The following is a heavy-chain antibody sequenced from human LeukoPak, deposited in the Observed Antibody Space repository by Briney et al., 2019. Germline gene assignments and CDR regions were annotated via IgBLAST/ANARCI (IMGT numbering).Heavy chain of an antibody. CDR1: GGSISSYY. CDR3: AGSYGSGSYGAFDI. Sequence: SETLSLTCTVSGGSISSYYWSWIRQPPGKGLEWIGYIYYSGSTNYNPSLKSRVTISVDTSKNQFSLKLSSVTAADTAVYYCAGSYGSGSYGAFDIWGQGTMVTVSS. J-gene: IGHJ3*02. D-gene: IGHD3-10*01. CDR2: IYYSGST. V-gene: IGHV4-59*01.